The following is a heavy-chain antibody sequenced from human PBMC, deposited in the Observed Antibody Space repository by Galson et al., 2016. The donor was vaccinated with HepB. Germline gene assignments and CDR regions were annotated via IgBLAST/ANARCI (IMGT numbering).Heavy chain of an antibody. D-gene: IGHD2-15*01. V-gene: IGHV1-8*02. Sequence: SVKVSCKASGYIFSDYSITWVRQAPGQGLEWMGWMNPNSANTDYAQKFQGRVTMTRNTSISTAYMELSSLRAEDTAVYYGAREGSYCSAGRCSSDYYGMDVWGQGTTVTVSS. CDR3: AREGSYCSAGRCSSDYYGMDV. CDR1: GYIFSDYS. CDR2: MNPNSANT. J-gene: IGHJ6*02.